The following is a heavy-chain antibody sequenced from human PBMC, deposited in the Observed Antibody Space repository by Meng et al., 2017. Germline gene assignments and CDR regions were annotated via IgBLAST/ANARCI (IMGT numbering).Heavy chain of an antibody. Sequence: GGSLRLSCAASGFTFSNAWMSWVRQAPGKGLEWVGRIKSKTDGGTTDYAAPVKGRFTISRDDSKNTLYLQMNSLRAEDTAVYYCARFIPAAMYDMDVWGQGTTVTVSS. CDR3: ARFIPAAMYDMDV. V-gene: IGHV3-15*01. J-gene: IGHJ6*02. D-gene: IGHD2-2*01. CDR2: IKSKTDGGTT. CDR1: GFTFSNAW.